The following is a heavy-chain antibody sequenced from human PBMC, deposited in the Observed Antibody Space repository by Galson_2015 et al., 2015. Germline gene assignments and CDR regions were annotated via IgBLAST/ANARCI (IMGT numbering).Heavy chain of an antibody. Sequence: SLRLSCAASGFTFSSYGMHWVRQAPGKGLEWVAVISYDGSNKHYADSVKGRFTISRDNFKNTLYLQMNSLRAEDTAVYYCARDRRQLLMGDLGFWGQGTLVTVSS. CDR3: ARDRRQLLMGDLGF. D-gene: IGHD2-2*01. V-gene: IGHV3-30*03. CDR2: ISYDGSNK. CDR1: GFTFSSYG. J-gene: IGHJ4*02.